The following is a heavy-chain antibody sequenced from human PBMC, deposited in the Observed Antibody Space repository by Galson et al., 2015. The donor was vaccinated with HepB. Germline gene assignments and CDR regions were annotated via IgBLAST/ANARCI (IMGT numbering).Heavy chain of an antibody. CDR3: ARYGRPLHIVVGDAFDI. V-gene: IGHV3-21*01. J-gene: IGHJ3*02. Sequence: SLRLSCTASGFTFSSYSMNWVRQAPGKGLEWVSSISSSSSYIYYANSVKGRFTITRNKAKNSLYLQMNSLRAEDTAVYYCARYGRPLHIVVGDAFDIWGQGTMVTVSS. CDR1: GFTFSSYS. CDR2: ISSSSSYI. D-gene: IGHD2-21*01.